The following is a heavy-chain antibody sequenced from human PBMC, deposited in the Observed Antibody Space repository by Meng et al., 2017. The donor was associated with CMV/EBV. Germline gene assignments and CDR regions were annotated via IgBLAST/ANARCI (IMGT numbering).Heavy chain of an antibody. J-gene: IGHJ4*02. Sequence: GESLKISCAASGFTFSSYGMHWVRQAPGKGLEWVAFIRYDGSNKYYADSVKGRFTISRDNSKNTLYLQMNSLRAEDTAVYYCAKDHIAARPLYLDYWGQGTLVTVSS. CDR1: GFTFSSYG. CDR3: AKDHIAARPLYLDY. V-gene: IGHV3-30*02. D-gene: IGHD6-6*01. CDR2: IRYDGSNK.